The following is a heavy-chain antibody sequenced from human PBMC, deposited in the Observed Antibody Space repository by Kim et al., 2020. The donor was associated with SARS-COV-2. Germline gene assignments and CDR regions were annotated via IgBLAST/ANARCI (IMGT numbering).Heavy chain of an antibody. V-gene: IGHV5-10-1*01. D-gene: IGHD3-22*01. J-gene: IGHJ2*01. Sequence: GESLKISCKGSGYSFTSYWISWVRQMPGKGLEWMGRIDPSDSYTNYSPSFQGHVAISADKSISTAYLQWSSLKASDTAMYYCERVPMIVVLGTADWYFDLWGRGTLVTVSS. CDR3: ERVPMIVVLGTADWYFDL. CDR1: GYSFTSYW. CDR2: IDPSDSYT.